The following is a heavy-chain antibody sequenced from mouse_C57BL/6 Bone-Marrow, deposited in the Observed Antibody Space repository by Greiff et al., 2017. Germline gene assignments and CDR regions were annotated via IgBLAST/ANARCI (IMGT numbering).Heavy chain of an antibody. Sequence: QVQLQQPGAGLVKPGASVKMSCKASGYTFSSYWITWVKQTPGQGLEWIGDIYPGSGSTNYNEKFKSKATLSSDTASSTADFRLSSLTSEDSAVYYCARGYGSYWGQGTTLTVSS. CDR2: IYPGSGST. D-gene: IGHD1-1*01. CDR3: ARGYGSY. CDR1: GYTFSSYW. J-gene: IGHJ2*01. V-gene: IGHV1-55*01.